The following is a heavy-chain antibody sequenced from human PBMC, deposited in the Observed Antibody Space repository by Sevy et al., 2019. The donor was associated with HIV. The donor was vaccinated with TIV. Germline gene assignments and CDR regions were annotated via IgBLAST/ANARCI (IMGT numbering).Heavy chain of an antibody. CDR1: GFTFNNYW. Sequence: GGSLRLSCAASGFTFNNYWMTGVRQAPWKGLEWVANIKQDRSDKYYMESVKGRFNISRDNTKNSLYLQLNSLRAEDTAVYYCARSWDYWGQMGYWGQGTLVTVSS. V-gene: IGHV3-7*03. CDR3: ARSWDYWGQMGY. J-gene: IGHJ4*02. D-gene: IGHD7-27*01. CDR2: IKQDRSDK.